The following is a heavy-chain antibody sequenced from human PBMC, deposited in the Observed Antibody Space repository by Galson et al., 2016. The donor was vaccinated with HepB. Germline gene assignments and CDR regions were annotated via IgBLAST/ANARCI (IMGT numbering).Heavy chain of an antibody. J-gene: IGHJ4*02. CDR3: ASSVRGSGSPPGGY. CDR2: ITHTTYTI. CDR1: GFTFSSYS. Sequence: SLRLSCAASGFTFSSYSMNWVRQAPGKGLELVSHITHTTYTIYYADSVKGRFTISRDNAKNTLYLQMNSLRAEDTAVYYCASSVRGSGSPPGGYWGQGTLVTVSS. D-gene: IGHD3-10*01. V-gene: IGHV3-48*04.